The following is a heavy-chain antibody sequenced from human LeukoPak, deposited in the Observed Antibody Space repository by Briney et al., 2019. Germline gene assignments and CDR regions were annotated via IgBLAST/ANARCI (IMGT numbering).Heavy chain of an antibody. CDR1: GFTFSSYA. CDR3: AKGGHCSSTSCYSDAFDI. V-gene: IGHV3-23*01. D-gene: IGHD2-2*01. Sequence: GRSLRLSCAASGFTFSSYAMSWVRQAPGKGLEWVSAISGSGGSTYYADSVKGRFTISRDNSKNTLYLQMNSLRAEDTAVYYCAKGGHCSSTSCYSDAFDIWGQGTMVTVSS. J-gene: IGHJ3*02. CDR2: ISGSGGST.